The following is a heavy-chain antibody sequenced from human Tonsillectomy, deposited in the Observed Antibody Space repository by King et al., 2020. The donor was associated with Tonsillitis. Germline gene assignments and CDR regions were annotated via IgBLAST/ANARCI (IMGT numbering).Heavy chain of an antibody. J-gene: IGHJ4*02. D-gene: IGHD1-14*01. CDR2: ISDNGGIT. V-gene: IGHV3-64D*08. Sequence: VQLVESGGGLVRPGGSLRLSCSGSGFTFSDYAMHWVRQAPGEGLEYVSAISDNGGITYHADSVKGRFTISRDNSKNTLYLQMSSLRPEDTAVYYCTTTAHWGQGTLVTVSS. CDR3: TTTAH. CDR1: GFTFSDYA.